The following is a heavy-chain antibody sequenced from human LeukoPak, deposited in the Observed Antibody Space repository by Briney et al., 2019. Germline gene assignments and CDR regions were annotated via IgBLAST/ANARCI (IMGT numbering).Heavy chain of an antibody. Sequence: SETLSLTCAVYGGSFSGYYWSWIRQPPGKGLEWTGEINHSGSTNYNPSLKSRVTISVDTSKNQFSLKLSSVIAADTAVYYCARGRCGGDCYSCYFDYWGQGTLVTVSS. CDR3: ARGRCGGDCYSCYFDY. J-gene: IGHJ4*02. V-gene: IGHV4-34*01. D-gene: IGHD2-21*02. CDR2: INHSGST. CDR1: GGSFSGYY.